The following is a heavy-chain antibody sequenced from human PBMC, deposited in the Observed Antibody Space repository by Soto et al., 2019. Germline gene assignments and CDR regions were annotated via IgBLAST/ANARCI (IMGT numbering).Heavy chain of an antibody. CDR3: AAGEASSRNLAPYYLDF. J-gene: IGHJ4*02. CDR2: IYPTGST. V-gene: IGHV4-4*07. Sequence: SETLSLTCTVSGDSFSNYYCNWVRKSAGKGLEWIGRIYPTGSTTYNPSLKSRLTMSVDTSKNQFSLRLTSMTAADTAVYFCAAGEASSRNLAPYYLDFWGQGTLVTVSS. CDR1: GDSFSNYY. D-gene: IGHD6-13*01.